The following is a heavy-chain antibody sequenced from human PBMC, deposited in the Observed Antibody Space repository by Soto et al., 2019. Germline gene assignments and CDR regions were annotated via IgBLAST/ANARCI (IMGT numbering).Heavy chain of an antibody. J-gene: IGHJ4*02. D-gene: IGHD3-3*01. Sequence: GGSLRLSCAASGFSFGSYALSWVRQAPGKGLEWVSTISGSDGKTFYVDSVKGRFSISRDTSQSTLYLQMNSLRADDTAMYYCARWSYLDYWGQGTRVTVSS. V-gene: IGHV3-23*01. CDR1: GFSFGSYA. CDR3: ARWSYLDY. CDR2: ISGSDGKT.